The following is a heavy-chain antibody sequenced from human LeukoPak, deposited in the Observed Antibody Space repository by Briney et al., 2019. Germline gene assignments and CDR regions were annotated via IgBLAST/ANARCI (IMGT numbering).Heavy chain of an antibody. J-gene: IGHJ4*02. CDR2: FDPEDGET. Sequence: ASVKVSCKASGYTFTSYGISWVRQAPGQGLEWMGGFDPEDGETIYAQKFQGRVTMTEDTSTDTAYMELSSLRSEDTAVYYCATWDPVGATGSPYYFDYWGQGTLVTVSS. CDR3: ATWDPVGATGSPYYFDY. CDR1: GYTFTSYG. D-gene: IGHD1-26*01. V-gene: IGHV1-24*01.